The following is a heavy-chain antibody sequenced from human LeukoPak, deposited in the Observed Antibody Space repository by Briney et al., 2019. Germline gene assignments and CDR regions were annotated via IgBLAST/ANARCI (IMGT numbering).Heavy chain of an antibody. CDR3: AREDYDSSGYYLGY. D-gene: IGHD3-22*01. J-gene: IGHJ4*02. V-gene: IGHV1-69*04. Sequence: SVKVSCKASGGTFSSYAISWVRQAPGQGLEWMGRIIPILGIANYAQKFQGRVTITADKSTSTAYMELSSLRSEDTAAYYCAREDYDSSGYYLGYWGQGTLVTVSS. CDR1: GGTFSSYA. CDR2: IIPILGIA.